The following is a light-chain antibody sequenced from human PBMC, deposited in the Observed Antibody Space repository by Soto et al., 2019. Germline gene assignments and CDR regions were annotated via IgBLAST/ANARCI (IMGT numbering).Light chain of an antibody. CDR1: QGISSS. J-gene: IGKJ5*01. V-gene: IGKV1-9*01. Sequence: DIQLPPSPSFLSASVGDISPITCLASQGISSSLAWYQQKPGEAPKLLIYAASTLQSGAPSRFSGSGYGTESTLTISSLQPDDFASYYCQQLHNFPLTFGQGTQLEIK. CDR3: QQLHNFPLT. CDR2: AAS.